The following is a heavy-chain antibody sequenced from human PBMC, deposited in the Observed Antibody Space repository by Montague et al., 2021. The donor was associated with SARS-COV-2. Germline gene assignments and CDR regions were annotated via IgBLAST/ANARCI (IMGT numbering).Heavy chain of an antibody. V-gene: IGHV6-1*01. D-gene: IGHD6-13*01. Sequence: CAISGVSVSSNTAAWNWIRQSPSRGLEWLGRTYYRSKWYYDYAVSLKRRMTISPDTSKNQFSLHLSSVTPKARAVYYCAREPRYSLSWSFEYWGQGTLVTVSS. CDR1: GVSVSSNTAA. J-gene: IGHJ4*02. CDR2: TYYRSKWYY. CDR3: AREPRYSLSWSFEY.